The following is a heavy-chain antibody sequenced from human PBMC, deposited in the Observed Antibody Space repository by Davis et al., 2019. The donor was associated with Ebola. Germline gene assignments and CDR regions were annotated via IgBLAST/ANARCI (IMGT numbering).Heavy chain of an antibody. D-gene: IGHD2-8*01. CDR3: ARGVVLIVYAIRDYGLDV. CDR1: GYTFTGYY. V-gene: IGHV1-2*02. Sequence: ASVQVSCKASGYTFTGYYMHWVRQAPGQGLEWMGWINPNSGGTNYAQKFQGRVTMTLDTSISTAYMELSRLRSDDTAVYYCARGVVLIVYAIRDYGLDVWGQGTTVTVSS. CDR2: INPNSGGT. J-gene: IGHJ6*02.